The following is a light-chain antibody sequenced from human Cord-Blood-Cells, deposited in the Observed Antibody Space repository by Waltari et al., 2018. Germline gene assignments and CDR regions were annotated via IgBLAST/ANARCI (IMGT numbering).Light chain of an antibody. CDR3: SSYTSSSSVV. Sequence: QSALTQPASVSGSPGQSITISCTGTSSDVGGYNYVSWYQQHPGKAPKLMIYDDSKRPSGVSNRFSGSKSGNTASLTISGLQAEDEADYYCSSYTSSSSVVFGGGTKLTVL. CDR1: SSDVGGYNY. J-gene: IGLJ2*01. CDR2: DDS. V-gene: IGLV2-14*01.